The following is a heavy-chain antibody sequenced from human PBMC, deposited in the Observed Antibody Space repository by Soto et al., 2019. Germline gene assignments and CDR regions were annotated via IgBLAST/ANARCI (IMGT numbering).Heavy chain of an antibody. CDR3: AKDQGSSWYEIDY. CDR2: ISGSGGST. CDR1: GFTFSNEA. V-gene: IGHV3-23*01. D-gene: IGHD6-13*01. J-gene: IGHJ4*02. Sequence: GGSLRLPCAASGFTFSNEAVTGVRKAPGKGLEWVSTISGSGGSTYYADSVKGRFTISRDNSKNTLYLQMNSLRAEDTAVYYCAKDQGSSWYEIDYWGQGTLVTVSS.